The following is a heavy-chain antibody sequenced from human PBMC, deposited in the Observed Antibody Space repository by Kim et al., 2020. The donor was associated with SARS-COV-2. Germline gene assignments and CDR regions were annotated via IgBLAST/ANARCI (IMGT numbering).Heavy chain of an antibody. D-gene: IGHD3-16*01. V-gene: IGHV3-9*01. CDR3: AGKKGGLTSFDY. J-gene: IGHJ4*02. Sequence: VYADSGKCRFNISRDNAKNSLYLQMHSLTTEDTALYYCAGKKGGLTSFDYWGQGTLVTVSS.